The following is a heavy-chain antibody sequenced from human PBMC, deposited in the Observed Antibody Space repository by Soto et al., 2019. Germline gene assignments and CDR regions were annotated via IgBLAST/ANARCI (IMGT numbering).Heavy chain of an antibody. D-gene: IGHD6-13*01. CDR2: IIPIFGTA. V-gene: IGHV1-69*13. CDR3: ARRETAAPYYFDY. Sequence: GASVKVSCKASGGTFSSYAISWVRQAPGQGLEWMGGIIPIFGTANYAQKFQGRVTITADESTSTAYMELSSLRSEDTAVYYCARRETAAPYYFDYWGQGTLVTVSS. J-gene: IGHJ4*02. CDR1: GGTFSSYA.